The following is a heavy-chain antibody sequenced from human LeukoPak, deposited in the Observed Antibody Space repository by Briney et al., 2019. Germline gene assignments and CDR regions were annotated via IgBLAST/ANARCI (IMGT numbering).Heavy chain of an antibody. Sequence: GGSLRLSCAAPGFTLSDYAIHWVRQRPVKGLGWGTLISYDGSKRYYADSVKGRFTISRDNSRNAVYLEMNSLRPEDTAVYYCARGTARNWYGDFDYCGQGTLVAVSS. D-gene: IGHD1-1*01. J-gene: IGHJ4*02. CDR2: ISYDGSKR. CDR1: GFTLSDYA. CDR3: ARGTARNWYGDFDY. V-gene: IGHV3-30-3*01.